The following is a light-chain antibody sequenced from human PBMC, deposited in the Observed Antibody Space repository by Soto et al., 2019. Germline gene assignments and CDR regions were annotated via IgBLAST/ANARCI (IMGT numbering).Light chain of an antibody. Sequence: EIVLTQSPATLSLSPGERATLSCRASQSVSDYLAWYQQKPGQAPTLLIYDAANRATGIPARFSGGGSGTDFTLTISSLEPDDFAVYYCQQCNNWPITFGQGTRLEIK. V-gene: IGKV3-11*01. CDR1: QSVSDY. CDR2: DAA. J-gene: IGKJ5*01. CDR3: QQCNNWPIT.